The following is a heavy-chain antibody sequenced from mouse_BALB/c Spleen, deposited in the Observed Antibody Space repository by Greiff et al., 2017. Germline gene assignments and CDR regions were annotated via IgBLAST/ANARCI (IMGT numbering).Heavy chain of an antibody. D-gene: IGHD2-10*02. Sequence: VQLQESGPGLVAPSQCLSITCTVSGFSLTSYGVHWVRQPPGEGLEWLGVIWAGGSTNYNSALMSRLSISKDNSKSQVFLERNSLQTDDTALYYCAGVHVYGKYVSYAMDYWGQGTSVTVTS. CDR2: IWAGGST. J-gene: IGHJ4*01. V-gene: IGHV2-9*02. CDR3: AGVHVYGKYVSYAMDY. CDR1: GFSLTSYG.